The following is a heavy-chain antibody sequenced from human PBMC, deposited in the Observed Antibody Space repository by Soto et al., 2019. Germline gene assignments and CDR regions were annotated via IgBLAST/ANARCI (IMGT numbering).Heavy chain of an antibody. J-gene: IGHJ6*02. V-gene: IGHV4-34*01. CDR2: INHSGST. Sequence: PSKTLSLTCAVYGGSFSGYYWSWMRQPPGKGLEWIGEINHSGSTNYNPSLKSRVTISVDTSKNQFSLKLSSVTAADTAVYYCARGDPQYSSSSWIRAHSYGMDVWGQGTTVTVSS. CDR3: ARGDPQYSSSSWIRAHSYGMDV. D-gene: IGHD6-6*01. CDR1: GGSFSGYY.